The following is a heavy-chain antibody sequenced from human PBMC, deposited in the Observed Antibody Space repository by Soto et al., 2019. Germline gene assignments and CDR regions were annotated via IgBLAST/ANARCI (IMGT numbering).Heavy chain of an antibody. V-gene: IGHV4-4*02. D-gene: IGHD6-19*01. J-gene: IGHJ4*02. CDR3: ARRSSVAGFYY. CDR2: IYHSGRP. CDR1: GGSISSSNW. Sequence: QVQLQESGPGLVKPSGTLSLTCAVSGGSISSSNWWSWVRQSPGKGLEWIGEIYHSGRPNYNPSLKCRVTISVYQSKNQFSLKLSPVTAAETALCFCARRSSVAGFYYWGQGSLLTV.